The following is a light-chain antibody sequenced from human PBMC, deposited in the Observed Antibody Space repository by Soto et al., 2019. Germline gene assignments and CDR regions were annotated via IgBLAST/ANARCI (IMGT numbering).Light chain of an antibody. Sequence: QSVVTQPPSVSGAPGQRVTISCTGSSSNIGAGYDVHWYQHLPGTAPKLLMYGNSNRPAGVPDRFSGSKSGTSASLAITGLQAEDEADYYCQSYDTNLSVVFGGGTKLTVL. CDR1: SSNIGAGYD. CDR2: GNS. J-gene: IGLJ2*01. CDR3: QSYDTNLSVV. V-gene: IGLV1-40*01.